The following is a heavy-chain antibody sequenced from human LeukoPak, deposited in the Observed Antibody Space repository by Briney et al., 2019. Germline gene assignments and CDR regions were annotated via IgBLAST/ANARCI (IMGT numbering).Heavy chain of an antibody. CDR2: INHSGST. J-gene: IGHJ5*02. CDR3: ATLTTPGWFNP. V-gene: IGHV4-34*01. Sequence: SETLSLTCAVYGGSFSGYYWSWIRQPPGKGLEWIGEINHSGSTNYNPSLKSRVTISVDTSKNQSSLKLSSVTAADTAVYYCATLTTPGWFNPWGQGTLVTVSS. D-gene: IGHD1-1*01. CDR1: GGSFSGYY.